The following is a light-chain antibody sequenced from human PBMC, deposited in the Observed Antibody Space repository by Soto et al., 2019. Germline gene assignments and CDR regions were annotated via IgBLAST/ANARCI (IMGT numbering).Light chain of an antibody. Sequence: EIVMTQSPATLSVSPGDTATLSCRASQNVNSNLAWFQQKPGQAPRLLIHGASTRATGIPARFSGSGSGTEFTLTISSLQSEDFAVYYCQQYNNWPPMYTFGQGTKVDIK. CDR3: QQYNNWPPMYT. CDR2: GAS. J-gene: IGKJ2*01. V-gene: IGKV3-15*01. CDR1: QNVNSN.